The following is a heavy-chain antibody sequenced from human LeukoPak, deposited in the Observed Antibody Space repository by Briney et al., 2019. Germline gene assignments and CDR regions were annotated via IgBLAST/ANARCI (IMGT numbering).Heavy chain of an antibody. CDR3: AKRGGPGYGSGWAYYFDY. V-gene: IGHV3-9*01. Sequence: PGRSLRLSCAASGFTFDDYAMHWVRQAPGKGLEWVSGISWNSGSIGYADSVKGRFTISRDNAKNSLYLQMNSLRAEDTALYYCAKRGGPGYGSGWAYYFDYWGQGTLVTVSS. J-gene: IGHJ4*02. D-gene: IGHD6-19*01. CDR1: GFTFDDYA. CDR2: ISWNSGSI.